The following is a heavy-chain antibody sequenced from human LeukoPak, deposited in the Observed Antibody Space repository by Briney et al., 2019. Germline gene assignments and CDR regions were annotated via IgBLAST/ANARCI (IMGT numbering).Heavy chain of an antibody. CDR1: GGSISSYY. D-gene: IGHD6-13*01. J-gene: IGHJ4*02. Sequence: PSETLSLTCTVSGGSISSYYWNWIRQPAGKGLEWIGRIYTSGSTNYNPSLKSRVTISVDTSKNQFSLKLSSVTAADTAVYYCARHQYSSSLEVDYWGQGTLVTVSS. CDR2: IYTSGST. V-gene: IGHV4-4*07. CDR3: ARHQYSSSLEVDY.